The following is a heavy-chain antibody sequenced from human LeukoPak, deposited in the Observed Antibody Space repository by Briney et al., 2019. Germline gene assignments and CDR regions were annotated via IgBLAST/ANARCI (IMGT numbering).Heavy chain of an antibody. Sequence: GGSLRLSCAASGFTFSLYAMSWVRQAPGKGLEWVSGISGSGGSTYYADSVKGRFTISRDNSKNTLWLQMNSLRAEDTAVYYCANLIFGVITNFDYWGQGTLVTVSS. J-gene: IGHJ4*02. D-gene: IGHD3-3*01. CDR3: ANLIFGVITNFDY. CDR1: GFTFSLYA. V-gene: IGHV3-23*01. CDR2: ISGSGGST.